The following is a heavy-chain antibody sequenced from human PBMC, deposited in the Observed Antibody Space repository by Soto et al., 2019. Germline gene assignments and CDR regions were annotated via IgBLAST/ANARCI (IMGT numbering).Heavy chain of an antibody. V-gene: IGHV4-61*05. D-gene: IGHD3-10*01. J-gene: IGHJ4*02. CDR3: AADVGGYIYGLARH. CDR2: MSYSGYT. Sequence: SETLSLTCTFSGGSITSISNHYCSWIRQTPGKGLEWIGYMSYSGYTSYNPSLKSRAIISVDTSKNQFSLSLTSVTAVYYCAADVGGYIYGLARHWGPGTLVTVSS. CDR1: GGSITSISNHY.